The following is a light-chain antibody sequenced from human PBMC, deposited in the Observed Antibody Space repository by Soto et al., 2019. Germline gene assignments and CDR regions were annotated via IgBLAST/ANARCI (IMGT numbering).Light chain of an antibody. Sequence: DIVMTQSPDSLAVSLGERATINCKSSQSVLYSSNNENYLAWYQQKPGQPPKLLIYWASTRESGVPDRFSGSGPGTDFTLTIDSLQAEDVAVYYCQQHYSTPETFGQGTKVEIK. CDR2: WAS. J-gene: IGKJ1*01. V-gene: IGKV4-1*01. CDR1: QSVLYSSNNENY. CDR3: QQHYSTPET.